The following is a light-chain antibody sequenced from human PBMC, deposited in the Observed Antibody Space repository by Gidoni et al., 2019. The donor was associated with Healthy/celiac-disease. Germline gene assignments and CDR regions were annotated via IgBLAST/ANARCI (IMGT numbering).Light chain of an antibody. CDR1: QSVSSN. J-gene: IGKJ4*01. CDR3: QQYNNWPPS. Sequence: EIVMTQSPATLSVSPGERATLSCRASQSVSSNLAWYQQKPGQAPRLLIYGASTMATGIPTRFSGSGSGTDFTLTISSLQSEDFAVYYCQQYNNWPPSFXGXTKVEIK. CDR2: GAS. V-gene: IGKV3-15*01.